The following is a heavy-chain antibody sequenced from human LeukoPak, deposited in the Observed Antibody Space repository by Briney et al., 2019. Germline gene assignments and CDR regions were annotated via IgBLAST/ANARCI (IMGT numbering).Heavy chain of an antibody. J-gene: IGHJ2*01. CDR1: GFTFDDYG. D-gene: IGHD3-22*01. CDR2: INWNGGGT. V-gene: IGHV3-20*04. CDR3: ARARRYYDSNNYVWFFDL. Sequence: PGGSLRLSCAASGFTFDDYGMSWVRHAPGQGPEWVSGINWNGGGTGHADSVKGRFTISRDNAKNSLYLQMHSLRAEDTAFYYCARARRYYDSNNYVWFFDLWGRGTLVTVSS.